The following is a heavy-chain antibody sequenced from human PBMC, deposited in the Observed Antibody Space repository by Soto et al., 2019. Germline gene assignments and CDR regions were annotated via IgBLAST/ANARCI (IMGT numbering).Heavy chain of an antibody. J-gene: IGHJ2*01. V-gene: IGHV1-69*01. D-gene: IGHD3-16*01. CDR3: ARPFQSWPGGWYFAL. CDR1: GGTFSSYS. Sequence: QVQLVQSGAEVKKPGASVKVSCKASGGTFSSYSINWVRQAPGQGLEWMGGIIPIFGTANYAQKFQGRVTLTADESTSTATMELSSLRNEYTAVYYCARPFQSWPGGWYFALWGRGTLVTVSS. CDR2: IIPIFGTA.